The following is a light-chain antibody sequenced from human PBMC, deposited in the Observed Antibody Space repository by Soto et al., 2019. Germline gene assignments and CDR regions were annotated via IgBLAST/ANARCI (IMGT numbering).Light chain of an antibody. V-gene: IGKV2-30*01. Sequence: DVVMTQSPLSLPVALGQPASISCRSSQSLVYSDGNAYLTWFQQRPGQSPRRLIYRVSNRDSGVLDRFSGRGSGTDFTLKISRVEAEDVSVYYCMQGAHWPPTFGRGTKVEI. CDR3: MQGAHWPPT. J-gene: IGKJ1*01. CDR1: QSLVYSDGNAY. CDR2: RVS.